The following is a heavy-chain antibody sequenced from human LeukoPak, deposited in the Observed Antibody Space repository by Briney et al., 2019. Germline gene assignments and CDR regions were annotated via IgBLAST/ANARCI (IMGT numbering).Heavy chain of an antibody. CDR2: IYYSGST. J-gene: IGHJ4*02. D-gene: IGHD6-19*01. V-gene: IGHV4-59*01. CDR3: ARFSSSGWYVFDY. Sequence: SETLSLTCTVSGGSISSYYWSWLRQPPGKGLEWIGYIYYSGSTNYNPSLKSRVTISVDTSKNPFSLKLSSVTAADTAVYYCARFSSSGWYVFDYWGQGTLVTVSS. CDR1: GGSISSYY.